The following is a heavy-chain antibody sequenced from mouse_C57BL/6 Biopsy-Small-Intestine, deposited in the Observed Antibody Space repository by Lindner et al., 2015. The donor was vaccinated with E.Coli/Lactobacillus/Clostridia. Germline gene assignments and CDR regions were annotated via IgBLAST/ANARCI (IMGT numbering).Heavy chain of an antibody. J-gene: IGHJ4*01. CDR1: GFTFSDYG. V-gene: IGHV5-17*01. Sequence: VQLQESGGGLVKPGGSLKVSCEASGFTFSDYGMHWVRQAPEKGLEWVAYISSDSSTIYYADTVKGRFSISRDNAKNTLFLQMTSLRSEDSAMYYCARPRFYAMDYWGPRNLSHRLL. CDR3: ARPRFYAMDY. CDR2: ISSDSSTI.